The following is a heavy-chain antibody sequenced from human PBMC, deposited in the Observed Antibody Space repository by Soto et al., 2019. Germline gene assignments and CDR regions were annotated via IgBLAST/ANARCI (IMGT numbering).Heavy chain of an antibody. CDR3: ARQVKAAAGTHFDY. CDR1: GGSISSSSYY. D-gene: IGHD6-13*01. J-gene: IGHJ4*02. Sequence: SETLSLTCTVSGGSISSSSYYWGWIRQPPGKGLEWIGRIYYSGSTYYNPSLKSRVTISVDTSKNQFSLKLSSVTAADTAVYYCARQVKAAAGTHFDYWGQGTLVTVSS. V-gene: IGHV4-39*01. CDR2: IYYSGST.